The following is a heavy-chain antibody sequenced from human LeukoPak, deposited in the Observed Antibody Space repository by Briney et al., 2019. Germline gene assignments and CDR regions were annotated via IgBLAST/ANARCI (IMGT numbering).Heavy chain of an antibody. V-gene: IGHV5-51*01. CDR2: IYPGDSDT. CDR1: GYSFTSYW. J-gene: IGHJ4*02. CDR3: ARHVGISDSSGPTGVVDY. D-gene: IGHD3-22*01. Sequence: GESLKISCKGSGYSFTSYWIGWVRQMPGKGLEWMGIIYPGDSDTRYSPSFQGQVTISADKSISTAYLQWSSLKASDTAVYYCARHVGISDSSGPTGVVDYWGQGTLVTVSS.